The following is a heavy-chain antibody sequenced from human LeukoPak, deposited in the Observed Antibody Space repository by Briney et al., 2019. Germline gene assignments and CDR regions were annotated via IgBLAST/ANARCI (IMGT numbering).Heavy chain of an antibody. J-gene: IGHJ6*03. Sequence: SETLSLTCTVSGYSISNGYYWGWIRQPPGKGLEWVGSIYHRGSTYYNPSLGSRVTISLDRSKKKFSLKLTSVTAADTAVYYCARQFLFSGCSSTSCLWAYYYYYMDVWGKGTTVTISS. CDR2: IYHRGST. CDR3: ARQFLFSGCSSTSCLWAYYYYYMDV. CDR1: GYSISNGYY. V-gene: IGHV4-38-2*02. D-gene: IGHD2-2*01.